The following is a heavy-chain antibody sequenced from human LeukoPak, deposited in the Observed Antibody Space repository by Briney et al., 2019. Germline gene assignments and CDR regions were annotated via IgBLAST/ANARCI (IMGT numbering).Heavy chain of an antibody. CDR2: FAPEDGER. V-gene: IGHV1-24*01. CDR3: TAGVAVSRWYYFDY. CDR1: GYILTDFF. D-gene: IGHD6-13*01. Sequence: ASVKVSCKVSGYILTDFFINWVRQAPGKGFEWMGGFAPEDGERIYAQKFQGRVTMTEDTSADTAYMELSSLKSEDTAVYFCTAGVAVSRWYYFDYWGQGTLVTVSS. J-gene: IGHJ4*01.